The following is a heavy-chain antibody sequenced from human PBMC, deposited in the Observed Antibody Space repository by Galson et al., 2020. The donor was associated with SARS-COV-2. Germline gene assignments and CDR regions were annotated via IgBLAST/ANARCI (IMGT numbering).Heavy chain of an antibody. J-gene: IGHJ6*02. CDR2: ISYEGSIK. Sequence: FTNYAMHWVRQAPGKGLEWVALISYEGSIKYYADSVKGRFTISRDSSKNTLYLQMNSLSAGDTAVYYCAKRKELFWLGELNQGLDVWGQGTTVTVS. CDR1: FTNYA. CDR3: AKRKELFWLGELNQGLDV. V-gene: IGHV3-30*18. D-gene: IGHD3-10*01.